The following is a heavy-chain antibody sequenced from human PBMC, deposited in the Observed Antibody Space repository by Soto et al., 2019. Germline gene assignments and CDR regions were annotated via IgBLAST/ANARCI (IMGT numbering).Heavy chain of an antibody. CDR1: GGTFSSYA. J-gene: IGHJ6*02. V-gene: IGHV1-69*12. CDR3: ARQGSNEYYYYGMDV. CDR2: IIRIFGTP. D-gene: IGHD3-10*01. Sequence: QVQLVQSGAEVKKPGSSVKVSCKASGGTFSSYAIIWVRQAPGQGLEWMGGIIRIFGTPDYAQRFQGRVTITADESTSTAYMELSSLRSDDTAVYYCARQGSNEYYYYGMDVWGQGTTVTVSS.